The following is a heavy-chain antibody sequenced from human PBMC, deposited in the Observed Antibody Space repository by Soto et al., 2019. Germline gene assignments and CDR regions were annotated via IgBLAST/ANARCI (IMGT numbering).Heavy chain of an antibody. CDR3: EILFASAPIDY. CDR1: GFPFGSYG. J-gene: IGHJ4*02. V-gene: IGHV3-30*03. Sequence: PGGSLESSLAPLGFPFGSYGRNRAPQAPGKGLEWVAVISYDGSNKYYADSVKGRFTIYRDNSKKTMYLQMNSLRAEETDVYFCEILFASAPIDYCGQXSLVTVSA. D-gene: IGHD3-10*01. CDR2: ISYDGSNK.